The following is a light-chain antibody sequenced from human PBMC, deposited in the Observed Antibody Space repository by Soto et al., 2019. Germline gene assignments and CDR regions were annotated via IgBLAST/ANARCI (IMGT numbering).Light chain of an antibody. V-gene: IGKV3-20*01. CDR3: QQYGSSPPYT. J-gene: IGKJ2*01. Sequence: EVVLTQSPGTLSLSPGERATLSCRASQSVSNNYLAWYQQKSGQSPKLLIFCSNDRATGIPDRFRGSWSGTDFPLTISRLEPEDFAVYYCQQYGSSPPYTFGHGTKLEI. CDR2: CSN. CDR1: QSVSNNY.